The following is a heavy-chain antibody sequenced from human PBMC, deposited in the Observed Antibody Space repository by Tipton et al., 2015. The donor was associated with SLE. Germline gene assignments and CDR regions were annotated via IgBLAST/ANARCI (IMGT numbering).Heavy chain of an antibody. J-gene: IGHJ4*02. V-gene: IGHV4-61*09. CDR2: IYTSGST. D-gene: IGHD6-6*01. CDR1: GGSISSGSYY. CDR3: ARAHSSSRGYYFDS. Sequence: TLSLTCTVSGGSISSGSYYWSWIRQPAGKGLEWIGHIYTSGSTNYNPSLKSQVTISVDTSKNQFSLKLSSVTAADTAVYYCARAHSSSRGYYFDSWAQGTLVTVSS.